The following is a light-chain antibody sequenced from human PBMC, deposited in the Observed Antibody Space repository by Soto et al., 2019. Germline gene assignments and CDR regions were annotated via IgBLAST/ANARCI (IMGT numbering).Light chain of an antibody. CDR2: GAY. J-gene: IGKJ1*01. CDR1: QSVSSSY. V-gene: IGKV3-20*01. Sequence: EIVLTQSPGTLSSSPGERATLSCRAGQSVSSSYLAWYQQKPGQAPRLLIYGAYSRATGIPDRSSGSGSGTDFTLTISRLEPEDFAVYYCQQYGSSLTWTCGQGTKVDIK. CDR3: QQYGSSLTWT.